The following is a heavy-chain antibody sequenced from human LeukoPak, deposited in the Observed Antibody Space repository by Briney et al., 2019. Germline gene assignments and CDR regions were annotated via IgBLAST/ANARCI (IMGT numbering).Heavy chain of an antibody. Sequence: GGSLRLSCAASGFTFSSYWMSWVRQAPGKGLKWASVNSGGDTNYADSVKGRFTISRDISKNTVFLQMDNLSSDDTAVYYCVMAPPGDWGLGTLVTVSS. CDR1: GFTFSSYW. CDR2: NSGGDT. D-gene: IGHD2-21*01. V-gene: IGHV3-53*01. J-gene: IGHJ4*02. CDR3: VMAPPGD.